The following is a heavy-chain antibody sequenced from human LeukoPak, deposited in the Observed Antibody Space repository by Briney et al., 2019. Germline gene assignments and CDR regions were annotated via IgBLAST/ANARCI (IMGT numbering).Heavy chain of an antibody. J-gene: IGHJ4*02. CDR2: IYYSGST. Sequence: RSETLSLTCTVSGGSISSGGYYWSWIRQHPGKGLEWIGYIYYSGSTYYNPSLKSRVTISVDTSKNQFSLKLSSVTAADTAVYYCASGYYLYYFDYWGQGTLVTVSS. D-gene: IGHD3-22*01. CDR1: GGSISSGGYY. V-gene: IGHV4-31*03. CDR3: ASGYYLYYFDY.